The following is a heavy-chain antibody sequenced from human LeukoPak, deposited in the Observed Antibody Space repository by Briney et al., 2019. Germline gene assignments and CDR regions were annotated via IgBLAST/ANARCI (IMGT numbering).Heavy chain of an antibody. V-gene: IGHV1-69*13. CDR3: ARVSCGGNCYSLIGAFDI. Sequence: ASVKVSCKASGYTFTSYAISWVRQAPGQGLEWMGGILPIFGTTNYAQKFQGRVTITADESTSTAYMELSSLRSEDTAVYYCARVSCGGNCYSLIGAFDIWGQGTMVTVSS. CDR1: GYTFTSYA. J-gene: IGHJ3*02. D-gene: IGHD2-15*01. CDR2: ILPIFGTT.